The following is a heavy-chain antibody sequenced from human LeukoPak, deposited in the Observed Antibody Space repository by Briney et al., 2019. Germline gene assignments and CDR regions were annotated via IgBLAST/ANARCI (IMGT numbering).Heavy chain of an antibody. CDR2: FFHSGNT. D-gene: IGHD3/OR15-3a*01. CDR1: GYSISSGYY. CDR3: ARLRNMIFGVADSFYFDY. V-gene: IGHV4-38-2*01. J-gene: IGHJ4*02. Sequence: SETLSLTCVVSGYSISSGYYWGWIRPPPGKGLEWIGRFFHSGNTYHNPSLKSRDTISVDTSKNQFSPRLSSVTAADTAVYYCARLRNMIFGVADSFYFDYWGQGTLVTVSS.